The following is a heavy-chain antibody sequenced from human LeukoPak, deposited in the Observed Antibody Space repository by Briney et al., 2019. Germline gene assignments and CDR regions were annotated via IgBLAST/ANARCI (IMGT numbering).Heavy chain of an antibody. CDR2: IDPSDSYT. Sequence: GESLKISCKGSGYSFTSYWISWVRQMPGKGLEWMGRIDPSDSYTNYSPSFQGHVTISADKSISTAYLQWSSLKASDTATYYCARQPIADFWSGYSENWFDPWGQGTLVTVSS. V-gene: IGHV5-10-1*01. J-gene: IGHJ5*02. CDR3: ARQPIADFWSGYSENWFDP. D-gene: IGHD3-3*01. CDR1: GYSFTSYW.